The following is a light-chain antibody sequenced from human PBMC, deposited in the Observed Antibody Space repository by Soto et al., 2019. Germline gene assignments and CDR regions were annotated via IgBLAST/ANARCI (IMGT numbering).Light chain of an antibody. CDR2: DVS. V-gene: IGLV2-11*01. Sequence: QSVLTQPRSVSGSPGQSVTISCTGTSSDFGGYNYVSWYQQHPGKAPKLMIYDVSKRPSGVPDRFSGSKSGNTASLTISGLQAEDEADYYCCSYADSYTPHVFGTGTKVTVL. CDR1: SSDFGGYNY. J-gene: IGLJ1*01. CDR3: CSYADSYTPHV.